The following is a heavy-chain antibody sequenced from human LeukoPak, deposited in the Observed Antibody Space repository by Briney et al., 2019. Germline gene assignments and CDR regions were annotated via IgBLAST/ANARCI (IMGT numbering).Heavy chain of an antibody. CDR3: ASADPRLYTIRYFGY. D-gene: IGHD6-25*01. V-gene: IGHV1-69*04. CDR1: GYTFTSYG. Sequence: SVKVSCKASGYTFTSYGISWVRQAPGQGLEWMGRIIPILGIANYAQKFQGRVTITADESTSTAYMELSSLRSEDTAVYYCASADPRLYTIRYFGYWGQGTLVTVSS. CDR2: IIPILGIA. J-gene: IGHJ4*02.